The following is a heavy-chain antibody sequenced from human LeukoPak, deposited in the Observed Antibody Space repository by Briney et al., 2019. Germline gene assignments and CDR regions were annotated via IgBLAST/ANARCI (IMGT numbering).Heavy chain of an antibody. D-gene: IGHD3-10*01. V-gene: IGHV4-59*01. J-gene: IGHJ6*02. CDR2: IYYSGST. CDR3: ARTVYGSGSLSYYYGMDV. Sequence: SETLSLTCNVACGSISSSYWSWIQQPPDDELEWLGYIYYSGSTNYNPSLKSRVTISVDTSKNQFSLKLSSVTAADTAVYYCARTVYGSGSLSYYYGMDVWGQGTTVTVSS. CDR1: CGSISSSY.